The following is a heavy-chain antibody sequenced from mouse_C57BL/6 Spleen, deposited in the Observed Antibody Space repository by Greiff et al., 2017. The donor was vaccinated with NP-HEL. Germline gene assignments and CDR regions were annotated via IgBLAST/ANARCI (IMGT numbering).Heavy chain of an antibody. J-gene: IGHJ4*01. CDR3: ARGTYDGYYGYYAMDY. CDR1: GYTFTSYW. Sequence: VQLQQSGAELVRPGTSVKLSCKASGYTFTSYWMHWVKQRPGQGLEWIGVIDPSDSYTNYNQKFKGKATLTVDTSSSTAYMQLSSLTSEDSAVYYCARGTYDGYYGYYAMDYWGQGTSVTVSS. CDR2: IDPSDSYT. V-gene: IGHV1-59*01. D-gene: IGHD2-3*01.